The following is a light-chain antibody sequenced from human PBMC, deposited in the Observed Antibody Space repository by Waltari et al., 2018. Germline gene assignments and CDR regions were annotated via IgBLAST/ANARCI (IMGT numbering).Light chain of an antibody. V-gene: IGLV1-47*01. J-gene: IGLJ3*02. CDR2: RNN. CDR3: AAWDDSLSGRV. Sequence: QSVLTQPPSASGTPGQRVTISCSGSSSNIGSNYVYWYQQLPGTAPKLLSYRNNQRPSGVPDRVCGSKAGTSASLAISGLRSEDEADYYCAAWDDSLSGRVFGGGTKLTVL. CDR1: SSNIGSNY.